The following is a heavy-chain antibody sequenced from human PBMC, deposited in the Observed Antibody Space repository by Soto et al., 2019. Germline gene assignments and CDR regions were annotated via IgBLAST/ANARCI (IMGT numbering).Heavy chain of an antibody. D-gene: IGHD6-13*01. CDR2: IYYSGST. V-gene: IGHV4-39*01. Sequence: QLQLQESGPGLVKPSETLSLTCTVSGGSISSSSYYWGWIRQPPGKGLEWIGSIYYSGSTYYNPALNSRVTISVDASKNQFSLKLSYVTAADTAVYYCARRIADEYCCSYYMVVWGKGTTVTVSS. CDR3: ARRIADEYCCSYYMVV. J-gene: IGHJ6*03. CDR1: GGSISSSSYY.